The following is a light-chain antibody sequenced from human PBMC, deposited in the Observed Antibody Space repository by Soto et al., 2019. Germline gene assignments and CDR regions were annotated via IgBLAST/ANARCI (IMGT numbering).Light chain of an antibody. CDR2: AAS. Sequence: DIQMTQSPSSLSASVGDRVTITCRASQSISSYLNWYQQKPGKAPKLLIYAASSLQSGVPSRFSGSGSGTDFTLTISRLQPDDFATYYCQPSYSTPTFGQGTKLEIK. V-gene: IGKV1-39*01. J-gene: IGKJ2*01. CDR3: QPSYSTPT. CDR1: QSISSY.